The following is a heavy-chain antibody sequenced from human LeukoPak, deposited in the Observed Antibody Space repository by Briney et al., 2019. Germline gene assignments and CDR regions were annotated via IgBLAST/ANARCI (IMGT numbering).Heavy chain of an antibody. CDR3: ASSYDSSGYYHFDY. V-gene: IGHV1-69*04. CDR1: GGTFSSYA. CDR2: IIPILGIA. J-gene: IGHJ4*02. D-gene: IGHD3-22*01. Sequence: SVKVSCKASGGTFSSYAISWVRQAPGQGLEWMGRIIPILGIANYTQKFQGRVTITADKSTSTAYMELSSLRSEDTAVYYCASSYDSSGYYHFDYWGQGTLVTVSS.